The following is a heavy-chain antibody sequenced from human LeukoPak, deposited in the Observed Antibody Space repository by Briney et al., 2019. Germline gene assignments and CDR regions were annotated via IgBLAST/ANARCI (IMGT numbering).Heavy chain of an antibody. CDR3: ARLDEGLYYDGGGFLY. CDR2: IYPGDSHV. J-gene: IGHJ4*02. D-gene: IGHD3-22*01. V-gene: IGHV5-51*01. Sequence: GESLKISCSGSGYTFTNYNIAWVRQMPGKGLEFMGIIYPGDSHVTYSPSFQGQVTISADKSVSTTYLQWSSLKASDTAIYYCARLDEGLYYDGGGFLYWGQGTLLAVSS. CDR1: GYTFTNYN.